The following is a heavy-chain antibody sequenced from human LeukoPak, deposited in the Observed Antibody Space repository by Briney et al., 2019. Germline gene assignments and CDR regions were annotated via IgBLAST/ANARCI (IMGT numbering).Heavy chain of an antibody. CDR3: AYSRRGAPTGIEHYYFDS. D-gene: IGHD6-13*01. CDR1: GFSLSTNGVG. Sequence: SGPTLVKPTQTLTLTCTFSGFSLSTNGVGVGWIRQPPGKALEWLALIYFDGDVRYSPSLKSRLTIIRDTCKNQVVLTMTNMDPMDTATFFCAYSRRGAPTGIEHYYFDSWGQGTLVTVSS. V-gene: IGHV2-5*02. J-gene: IGHJ4*02. CDR2: IYFDGDV.